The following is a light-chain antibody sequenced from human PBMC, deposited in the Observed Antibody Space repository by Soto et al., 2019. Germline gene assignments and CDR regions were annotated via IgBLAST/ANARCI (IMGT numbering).Light chain of an antibody. J-gene: IGLJ1*01. CDR1: SADVGGYKY. CDR3: ISGTGSDTYV. Sequence: QSHVTQPAAFSESHRQAMTLSCTETSADVGGYKYVSWLQQHPGKVPKLLIYDVTSRPSGVSNRFSGSKSGNTASLIISLLLAEGRGDYYFISGTGSDTYVFGRGTKVTVL. V-gene: IGLV2-14*01. CDR2: DVT.